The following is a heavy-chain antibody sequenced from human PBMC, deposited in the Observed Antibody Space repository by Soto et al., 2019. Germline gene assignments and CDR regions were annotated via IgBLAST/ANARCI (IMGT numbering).Heavy chain of an antibody. Sequence: EVQLVESGGGLVKAGGSLRLSCAASGFTFSSYSMNWVRQAPGKGLEWVSSITSSSHTYYADSVKGRFTISSDNAKNSLSLQMNSLTAEDTALYYCTSVGDGYIGRGQGILVTVSS. CDR1: GFTFSSYS. CDR3: TSVGDGYIG. D-gene: IGHD1-26*01. V-gene: IGHV3-21*01. CDR2: ITSSSHT. J-gene: IGHJ4*02.